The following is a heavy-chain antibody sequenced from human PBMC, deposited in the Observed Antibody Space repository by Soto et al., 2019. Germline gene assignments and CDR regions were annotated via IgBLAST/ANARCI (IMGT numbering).Heavy chain of an antibody. D-gene: IGHD4-17*01. CDR1: GFTFSSHW. Sequence: EVQLVESGGDLVQPGGSLRLSCAASGFTFSSHWMHWVRQVPGKGLVWVSRINSEGDSTHYADAVKGRFTISRDNAKNTLYLQMNSLRGEDTAVYYCVRGGNTVTYVLVSWGQGTLVTVSS. CDR2: INSEGDST. CDR3: VRGGNTVTYVLVS. V-gene: IGHV3-74*01. J-gene: IGHJ5*01.